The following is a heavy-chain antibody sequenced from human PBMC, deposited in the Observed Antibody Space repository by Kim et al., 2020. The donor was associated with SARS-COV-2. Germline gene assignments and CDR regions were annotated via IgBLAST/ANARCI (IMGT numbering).Heavy chain of an antibody. Sequence: ASVKVSCKASGYTFTSYDINWVRQATGQGLEWMGWMNPNSGNTGYAQKFQGRVTMTRNTSISTAYMELSSLRSEDTAVYYCASPAAAGRGPGDYWGQGTLVTVSS. CDR3: ASPAAAGRGPGDY. CDR1: GYTFTSYD. J-gene: IGHJ4*02. D-gene: IGHD6-13*01. V-gene: IGHV1-8*01. CDR2: MNPNSGNT.